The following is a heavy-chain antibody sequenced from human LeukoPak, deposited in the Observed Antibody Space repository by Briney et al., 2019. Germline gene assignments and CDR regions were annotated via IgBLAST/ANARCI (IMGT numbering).Heavy chain of an antibody. V-gene: IGHV1-69-2*01. CDR3: ATDPAARLGGAFDI. Sequence: GASVKVSCKASGYTFTDYYMHWVQQAPGKGLEWMGRVDPEDGETIYAEKFQGRVTITADTSTDTAYMELSSLRSEDTAVYYCATDPAARLGGAFDIWGQGTMVTVSS. CDR1: GYTFTDYY. J-gene: IGHJ3*02. CDR2: VDPEDGET. D-gene: IGHD6-6*01.